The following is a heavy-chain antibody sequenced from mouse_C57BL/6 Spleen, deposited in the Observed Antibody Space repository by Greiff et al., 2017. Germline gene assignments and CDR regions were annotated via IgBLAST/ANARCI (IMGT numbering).Heavy chain of an antibody. CDR2: ISYDGSN. Sequence: DVQLQESGPGLVKPSQSLSLTCSVTGYSITSGYYWNWIRQFPGNKLEWMGYISYDGSNNYNPSLKNRISITRDTSKNQFFLKLNSVTTEDTATYYCAREENYPYAMDYWGQGTSVTVSS. V-gene: IGHV3-6*01. D-gene: IGHD1-1*02. CDR3: AREENYPYAMDY. J-gene: IGHJ4*01. CDR1: GYSITSGYY.